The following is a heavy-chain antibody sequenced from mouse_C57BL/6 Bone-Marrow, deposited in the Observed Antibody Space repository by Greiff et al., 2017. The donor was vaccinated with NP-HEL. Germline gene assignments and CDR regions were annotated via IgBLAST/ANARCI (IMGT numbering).Heavy chain of an antibody. V-gene: IGHV1-9*01. CDR1: GYTFTGYW. CDR2: ILPGSGST. Sequence: QVQLQQSGAELMKPGASVKLSCKATGYTFTGYWIAWVKQRPGHGLEWIGEILPGSGSTNYPEKFTGKATFTADTSSNTAYMQLSSLTTEDSAIYYCARELRLRNYFDYWGQGTTLTVSS. D-gene: IGHD3-2*02. J-gene: IGHJ2*01. CDR3: ARELRLRNYFDY.